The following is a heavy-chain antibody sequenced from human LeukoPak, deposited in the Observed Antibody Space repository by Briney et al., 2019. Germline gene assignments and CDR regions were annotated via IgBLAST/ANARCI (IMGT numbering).Heavy chain of an antibody. Sequence: GGSLRLSCAASGFTFSSYWVSWVRQAPGKGLEWVANIKQDGSEKYYVDSVKGRFTISRDNAKNSLYLQMNSLRAEDTAVYYCARDYGDYGIYWGQGTLVTVSS. CDR3: ARDYGDYGIY. D-gene: IGHD4-17*01. CDR2: IKQDGSEK. CDR1: GFTFSSYW. V-gene: IGHV3-7*01. J-gene: IGHJ4*02.